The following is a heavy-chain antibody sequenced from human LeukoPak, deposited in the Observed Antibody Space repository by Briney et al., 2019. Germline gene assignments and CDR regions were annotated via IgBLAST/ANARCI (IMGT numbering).Heavy chain of an antibody. Sequence: GGSLRLSCAASGFTVCRNYMIWVRQAPGKGLEWVSAMSGSGGMTYYADSVKGRFSISRDNSKNTLHLQMNSLRAEDTAVYYCAKGAMPYYDGSVYNYFDYWGQGTQVTVSS. D-gene: IGHD3-22*01. V-gene: IGHV3-23*01. CDR2: MSGSGGMT. CDR1: GFTVCRNY. CDR3: AKGAMPYYDGSVYNYFDY. J-gene: IGHJ4*02.